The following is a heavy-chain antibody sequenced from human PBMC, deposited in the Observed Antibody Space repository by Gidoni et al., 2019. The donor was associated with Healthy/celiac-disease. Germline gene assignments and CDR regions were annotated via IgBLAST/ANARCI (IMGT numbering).Heavy chain of an antibody. CDR3: ARDSDQQLVLLGNWFDP. CDR2: ISSSSSYI. V-gene: IGHV3-21*01. Sequence: EVQLVESGGGLVKPGGSLRLSCAASGFTFSSYSMNWVRQAPGKGLEWVSSISSSSSYIYYADSVKGRFTISRDNAKNSLYLQMNSLRAEDTAVYYCARDSDQQLVLLGNWFDPWGQGTLVTVSS. D-gene: IGHD6-6*01. CDR1: GFTFSSYS. J-gene: IGHJ5*02.